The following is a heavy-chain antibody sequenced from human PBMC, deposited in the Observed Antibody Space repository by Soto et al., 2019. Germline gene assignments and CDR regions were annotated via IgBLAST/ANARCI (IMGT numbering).Heavy chain of an antibody. J-gene: IGHJ6*01. D-gene: IGHD3-3*01. V-gene: IGHV1-8*01. CDR1: GYTFTSYD. CDR3: ARVVHYDFWSGYPYYDYGMDV. CDR2: MNPNSGNT. Sequence: KKKQASVKVSCKASGYTFTSYDINWVRQATGQGLEWMGWMNPNSGNTGYAQKFQGRVTMTRNTSISTAYMELSSLRSEDTAVYYCARVVHYDFWSGYPYYDYGMDVWGQGTTVTVSS.